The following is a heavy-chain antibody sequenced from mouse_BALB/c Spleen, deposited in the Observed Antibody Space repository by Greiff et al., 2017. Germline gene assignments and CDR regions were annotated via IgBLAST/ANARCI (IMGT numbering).Heavy chain of an antibody. V-gene: IGHV7-3*02. CDR2: IRNKANGYTT. J-gene: IGHJ4*01. D-gene: IGHD2-4*01. CDR3: ARDPSYYDYAMDY. Sequence: EVKLQESGGGLVQPGGSLRLSCATSGFTFTDYYMSWVRQPPGKALEWLGFIRNKANGYTTEYSASVKGRFTISRDNSQSILYLQMNTLGAEDSATYYYARDPSYYDYAMDYWGQGTSVTVSS. CDR1: GFTFTDYY.